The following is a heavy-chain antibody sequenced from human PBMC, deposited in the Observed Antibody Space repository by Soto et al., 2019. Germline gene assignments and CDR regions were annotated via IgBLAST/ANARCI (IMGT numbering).Heavy chain of an antibody. V-gene: IGHV3-74*01. CDR3: VRDSHGDY. CDR1: GLTFSNYW. Sequence: EVQLVESGGGLVQPGGSLRLSCAGSGLTFSNYWRHWVRQAPGKGLEWVSRIDHDGPTDYADSVRGRFTISRDNAENTLYLQMNSLRPEDTAVYYCVRDSHGDYWGQGTLVTVSS. J-gene: IGHJ4*02. CDR2: IDHDGPT.